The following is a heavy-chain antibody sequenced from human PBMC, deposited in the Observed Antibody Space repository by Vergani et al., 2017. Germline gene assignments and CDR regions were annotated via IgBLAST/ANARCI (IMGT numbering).Heavy chain of an antibody. Sequence: QVQLVQSGAEVKKPGASVKVSCKASGYTFTSYYMHWVRQAPGQGLEWMGIINPSGGSTSYAQKFQGRVTMTRDTSTSTVYMELSSLRSEDTAVYYCARDSRYCSSTSCYVGRDWFDAWGQGTPVTVSS. V-gene: IGHV1-46*01. CDR1: GYTFTSYY. J-gene: IGHJ5*02. D-gene: IGHD2-2*01. CDR3: ARDSRYCSSTSCYVGRDWFDA. CDR2: INPSGGST.